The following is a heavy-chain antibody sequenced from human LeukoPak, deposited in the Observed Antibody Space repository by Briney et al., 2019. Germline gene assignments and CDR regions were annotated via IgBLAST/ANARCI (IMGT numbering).Heavy chain of an antibody. CDR3: AKVCPGILTGLDY. D-gene: IGHD3-9*01. Sequence: GGSLRLSCAASGFTFSSYTMSWVRQAPGKGLEWVSVISGSGGSTYYADSVKGRFTISRDNSKNTLYLQMNSLRAEDTAVYYCAKVCPGILTGLDYWGQGTLVTVSS. V-gene: IGHV3-23*01. J-gene: IGHJ4*02. CDR2: ISGSGGST. CDR1: GFTFSSYT.